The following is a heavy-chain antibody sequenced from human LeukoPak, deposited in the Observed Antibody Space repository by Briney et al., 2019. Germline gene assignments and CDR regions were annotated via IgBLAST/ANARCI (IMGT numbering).Heavy chain of an antibody. CDR1: GYTFTGYY. CDR2: TDPIGGST. Sequence: GASVKVSYKASGYTFTGYYMHWVRQAPGQGLEWMGITDPIGGSTNCAQKFQGRVTMTRDTSTSTVYMELSSLRSEDSAVYYCARWTTTYLDYWGQGTLVTVSS. J-gene: IGHJ4*02. D-gene: IGHD4-11*01. V-gene: IGHV1-46*01. CDR3: ARWTTTYLDY.